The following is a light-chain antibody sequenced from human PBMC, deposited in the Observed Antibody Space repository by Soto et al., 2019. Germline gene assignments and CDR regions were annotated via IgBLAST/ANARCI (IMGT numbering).Light chain of an antibody. CDR3: QQYGSSSFT. CDR2: GAS. J-gene: IGKJ2*01. CDR1: HSVASTY. Sequence: EIVLTQSQATLSFSPGEGATLSCRASHSVASTYLAWYQQKPGLAPRLIIYGASNRASGTPDRFSGGGSGTDFTLTISRLEPEDFAVYYCQQYGSSSFTFGQGTKLEIK. V-gene: IGKV3-20*01.